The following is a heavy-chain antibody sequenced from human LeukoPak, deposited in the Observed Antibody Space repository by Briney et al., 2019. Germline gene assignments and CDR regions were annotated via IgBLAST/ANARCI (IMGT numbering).Heavy chain of an antibody. CDR2: ISYDGSNK. D-gene: IGHD2-2*01. CDR1: GFTFSSYA. CDR3: ARLSRLGYCSSTSCQLGGTSDY. Sequence: GGSLRFSCAASGFTFSSYAMHWVRQAPGKGLEWVAVISYDGSNKYYADSVKGRFTISRDNSKNTLYLQMNSLRAEDTAVYYCARLSRLGYCSSTSCQLGGTSDYWGQGTLVTVSS. J-gene: IGHJ4*02. V-gene: IGHV3-30-3*01.